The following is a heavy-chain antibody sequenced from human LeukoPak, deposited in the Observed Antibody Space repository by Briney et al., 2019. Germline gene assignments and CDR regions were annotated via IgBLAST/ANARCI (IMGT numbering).Heavy chain of an antibody. J-gene: IGHJ4*02. CDR3: ARERMYSGSGSTFPYYDY. V-gene: IGHV3-7*01. CDR1: GFTFSSYW. CDR2: IKPDGSEK. Sequence: GGSLRLSCAASGFTFSSYWMSWVRQSPGKGLEWVANIKPDGSEKYYADSVKGRFTISRDNARNALFLEMNSLRAEDTAVYYCARERMYSGSGSTFPYYDYWGQGTLVIVSS. D-gene: IGHD3-10*01.